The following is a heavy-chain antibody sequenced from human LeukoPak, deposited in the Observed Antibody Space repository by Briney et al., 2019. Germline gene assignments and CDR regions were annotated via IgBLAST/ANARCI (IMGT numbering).Heavy chain of an antibody. Sequence: GGSLRLSCAASGFSFSSYAMHWVRQAPGKGLEWVAAIPNDGSKTYYADSVKGRFTISRDNSKNTLYLQMNSLRTEDTAVYYCARSIGGYDYFDYWGQGTLVTVSS. CDR3: ARSIGGYDYFDY. CDR2: IPNDGSKT. V-gene: IGHV3-30-3*01. J-gene: IGHJ4*02. D-gene: IGHD5-12*01. CDR1: GFSFSSYA.